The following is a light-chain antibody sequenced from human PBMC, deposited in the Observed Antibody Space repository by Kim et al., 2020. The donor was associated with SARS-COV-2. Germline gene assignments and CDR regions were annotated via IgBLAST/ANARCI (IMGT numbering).Light chain of an antibody. CDR3: QHYDTSPYT. CDR1: QSISTW. CDR2: DVS. J-gene: IGKJ2*01. V-gene: IGKV1-5*01. Sequence: SASVGDRVTITCRASQSISTWLAWYQQKPGKAPKVLIYDVSNLESGVPSRFSGSGSGTEFTLTISSLQPDDFATYYCQHYDTSPYTFGQGTKLEIK.